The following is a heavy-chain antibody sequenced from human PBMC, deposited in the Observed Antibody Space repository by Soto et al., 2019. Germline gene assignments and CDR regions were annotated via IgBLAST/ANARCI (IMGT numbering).Heavy chain of an antibody. CDR3: ARSXAGTTIFGVVIPYYFDY. CDR2: IYYSGST. V-gene: IGHV4-30-4*01. CDR1: GGSISSGDYY. D-gene: IGHD3-3*01. Sequence: SETLSLTCTVSGGSISSGDYYWSWIRQPPGKGLEWIGYIYYSGSTYYNPSLKSRVTISVDTSKNQFSLKLSSVTAADTAVYYCARSXAGTTIFGVVIPYYFDYWGQGTLVTVSS. J-gene: IGHJ4*02.